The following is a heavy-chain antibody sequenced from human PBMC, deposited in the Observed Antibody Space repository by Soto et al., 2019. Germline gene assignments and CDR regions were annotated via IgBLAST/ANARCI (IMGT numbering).Heavy chain of an antibody. J-gene: IGHJ3*02. Sequence: SETLSLTCTVSGGSISSSSYYWGWIRQPPGKGLEWIGSIYYSGSTYYNPSLKSRVTISVDTSKNQFSLKLSSVTAADTAVYYCATYAYGDRLAFDIWGQGTMVTVSS. D-gene: IGHD4-17*01. CDR1: GGSISSSSYY. V-gene: IGHV4-39*01. CDR3: ATYAYGDRLAFDI. CDR2: IYYSGST.